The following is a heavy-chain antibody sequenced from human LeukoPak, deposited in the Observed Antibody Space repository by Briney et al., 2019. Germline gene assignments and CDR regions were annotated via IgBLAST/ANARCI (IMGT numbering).Heavy chain of an antibody. Sequence: ASVEVSCKASGGTFSSYAISWVRQAPGQGLEWMGGIIPIFGTANYAQKFQGRVTITADESTSTAYMELSSLRSDDTAVYYCARAGLAFFSYYFDYWGQGTLVTVSS. V-gene: IGHV1-69*13. CDR1: GGTFSSYA. J-gene: IGHJ4*02. CDR3: ARAGLAFFSYYFDY. D-gene: IGHD2/OR15-2a*01. CDR2: IIPIFGTA.